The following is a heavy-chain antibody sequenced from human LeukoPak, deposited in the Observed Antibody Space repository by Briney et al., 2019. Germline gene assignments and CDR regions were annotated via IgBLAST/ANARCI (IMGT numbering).Heavy chain of an antibody. D-gene: IGHD2-15*01. V-gene: IGHV4-34*01. CDR3: ARARYCSGGSCFEYFQH. Sequence: SETLSLTCAVYGGSFSGYYWSWIRQPPGKGLEWIGEINHSGSTNYNPSLKSRVTISVDTSKNQFSLKLSSVTAADTAAYYCARARYCSGGSCFEYFQHWGQGTLVTVSS. CDR2: INHSGST. J-gene: IGHJ1*01. CDR1: GGSFSGYY.